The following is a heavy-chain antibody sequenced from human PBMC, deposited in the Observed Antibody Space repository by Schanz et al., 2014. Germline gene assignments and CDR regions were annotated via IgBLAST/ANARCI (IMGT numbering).Heavy chain of an antibody. CDR1: GFTVSSNP. CDR3: ATQIHYDILTVTRN. V-gene: IGHV3-23*01. CDR2: LSGSGGST. Sequence: EVQLLESGGGLVQPGRSLRLSCAASGFTVSSNPMSWVRQAPGKGLEWVSALSGSGGSTYYADSVKGRFTISRDNSKNTLYLQMNSLRAEDAAVYYCATQIHYDILTVTRNWGQGTLVTVSS. D-gene: IGHD3-9*01. J-gene: IGHJ1*01.